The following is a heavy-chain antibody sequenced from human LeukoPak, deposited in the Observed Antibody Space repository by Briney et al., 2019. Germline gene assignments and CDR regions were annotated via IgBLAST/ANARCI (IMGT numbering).Heavy chain of an antibody. CDR1: GFTVSSNY. J-gene: IGHJ4*02. Sequence: PGGSLRLSCAASGFTVSSNYMNWVRQAPGKGLEWVSIIYRGGSTYYADSVKGRFTISRHNSKNTLYLQMNSLRAEDTAVYYCARARLAAAGTDFDYWGQGTLVTVSS. V-gene: IGHV3-66*01. D-gene: IGHD6-13*01. CDR3: ARARLAAAGTDFDY. CDR2: IYRGGST.